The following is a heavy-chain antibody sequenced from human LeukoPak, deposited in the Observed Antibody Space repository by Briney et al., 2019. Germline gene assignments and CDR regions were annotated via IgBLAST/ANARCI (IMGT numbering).Heavy chain of an antibody. CDR2: INSDGSST. CDR3: AKDPYRVVVATGNYLDP. D-gene: IGHD2-21*01. CDR1: GFTFSSYW. Sequence: SGGSLRLSCAASGFTFSSYWMHWVRQAPGKGLVWVSRINSDGSSTSYADSVKGRFTISRDNAKNTLYLQMNSLRAEDTAVYYCAKDPYRVVVATGNYLDPWGQGTLVTVSA. J-gene: IGHJ5*02. V-gene: IGHV3-74*01.